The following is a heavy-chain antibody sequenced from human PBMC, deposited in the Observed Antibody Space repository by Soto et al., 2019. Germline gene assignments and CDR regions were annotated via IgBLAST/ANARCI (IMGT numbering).Heavy chain of an antibody. CDR3: VRAADFWSGFEYYYHGMDV. CDR1: GFTVSSKY. V-gene: IGHV3-53*01. J-gene: IGHJ6*02. D-gene: IGHD3-3*01. CDR2: IYGGGRT. Sequence: GGSLRLSCAASGFTVSSKYMSWVRQAPGKGLEWVSVIYGGGRTYYADSVKGRFTISRDNSKNTLYLQMNSLRAEDTAVYYCVRAADFWSGFEYYYHGMDVWCQGLTVTVSS.